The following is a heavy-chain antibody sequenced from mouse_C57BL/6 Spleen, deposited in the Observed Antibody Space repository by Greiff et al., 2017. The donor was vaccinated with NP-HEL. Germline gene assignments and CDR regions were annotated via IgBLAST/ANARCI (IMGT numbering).Heavy chain of an antibody. J-gene: IGHJ4*01. V-gene: IGHV1-62-2*01. CDR3: ARHENYGYAMDY. CDR2: FYPGSGSI. Sequence: VKLVESGAELVKPGASVKLSCKASGYTFTEYTIHWVKQRSGQGLEWIGWFYPGSGSIKYNEKFKDKATLTADKSSSTVYMELSRLTSEDSAVYFCARHENYGYAMDYWGQGTSVTVSS. CDR1: GYTFTEYT. D-gene: IGHD1-1*01.